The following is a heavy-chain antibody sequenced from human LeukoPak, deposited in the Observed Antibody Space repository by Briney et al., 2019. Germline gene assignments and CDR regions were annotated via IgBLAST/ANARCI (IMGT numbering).Heavy chain of an antibody. J-gene: IGHJ4*02. CDR1: GFTFSSYS. CDR3: ARGNPAAANPSFDY. D-gene: IGHD2-2*01. Sequence: GGSLRLSCAASGFTFSSYSMNWVRQAPGKGLEWVSYISSSSSTIYYADLVKGRFTISRDNAKNSLYLQMNSLRAEDTAVYYCARGNPAAANPSFDYWGQGTLVTVSS. CDR2: ISSSSSTI. V-gene: IGHV3-48*04.